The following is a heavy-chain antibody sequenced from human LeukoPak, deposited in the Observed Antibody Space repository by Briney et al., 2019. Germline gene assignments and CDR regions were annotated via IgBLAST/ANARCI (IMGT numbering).Heavy chain of an antibody. D-gene: IGHD3-16*02. Sequence: GGSLRLSCAASGFTFSSYGMHWVRQAPGKGLEWVAVISYDGSNKYYADSVKGRFTISRDNSKNTLYLQMNSLRVEDTAVYYCARDATGGLRLGELSSSAVEYWGQGTLVTVSS. CDR2: ISYDGSNK. V-gene: IGHV3-30*19. CDR1: GFTFSSYG. CDR3: ARDATGGLRLGELSSSAVEY. J-gene: IGHJ4*02.